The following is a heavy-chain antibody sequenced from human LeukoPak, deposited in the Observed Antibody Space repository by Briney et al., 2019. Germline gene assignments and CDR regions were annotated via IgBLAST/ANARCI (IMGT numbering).Heavy chain of an antibody. CDR1: GFTFSTYT. CDR2: ISSSSSYI. D-gene: IGHD3-22*01. J-gene: IGHJ4*02. CDR3: ARDDYYDSSGYYYETDY. V-gene: IGHV3-21*01. Sequence: GGSLRLSCAASGFTFSTYTMNWVRQAPGKGLEWVSSISSSSSYIYYADSVKGRFTISRDNAKNSLYLQMNSLRAEDTAVYYCARDDYYDSSGYYYETDYWGQGTLVTVSS.